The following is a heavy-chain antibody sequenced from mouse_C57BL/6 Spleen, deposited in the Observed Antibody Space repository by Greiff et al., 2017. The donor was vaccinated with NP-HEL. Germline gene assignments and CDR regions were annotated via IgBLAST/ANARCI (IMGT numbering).Heavy chain of an antibody. V-gene: IGHV5-17*01. CDR1: GFTFSDYG. J-gene: IGHJ1*03. CDR3: ARTGTYWYFDV. CDR2: ISSGSSTI. Sequence: EVKLMESGGGLVKPGGSLKLSCAASGFTFSDYGMHWVRQAPEKGLEWVAYISSGSSTIYYADTVKGRFTISRDNAKNTLFLQRTSLRSEDTAMYYCARTGTYWYFDVWGTGTTVTVSS. D-gene: IGHD4-1*01.